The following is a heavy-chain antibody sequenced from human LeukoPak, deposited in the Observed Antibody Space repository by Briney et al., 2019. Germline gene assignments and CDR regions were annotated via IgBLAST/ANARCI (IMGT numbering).Heavy chain of an antibody. CDR1: GFTFSSYA. Sequence: PGGSLRLSCAASGFTFSSYAMHWVRQAPGKGLEWVAIISSDGTNKYYADSVKGRFTISRDNSKNTLYVQMHSLRPEDTAVYYCARDGYSYNDYGGIDYWGQGTLVTVSS. J-gene: IGHJ4*02. V-gene: IGHV3-30*04. CDR2: ISSDGTNK. CDR3: ARDGYSYNDYGGIDY. D-gene: IGHD5-12*01.